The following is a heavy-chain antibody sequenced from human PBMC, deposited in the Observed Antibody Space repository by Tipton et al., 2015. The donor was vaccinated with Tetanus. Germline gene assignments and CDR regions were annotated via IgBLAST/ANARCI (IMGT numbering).Heavy chain of an antibody. CDR3: AKGDGSYPFDY. J-gene: IGHJ4*02. V-gene: IGHV3-23*01. Sequence: SLRLSCAASGFTFSSYALSWVRQAPGKGLEWVSAISESGAVTYYADSVRGRFTLSRDNSKNTLYLQMNSLRAEDTAVYYCAKGDGSYPFDYWGQGTLVTVSS. D-gene: IGHD1-26*01. CDR1: GFTFSSYA. CDR2: ISESGAVT.